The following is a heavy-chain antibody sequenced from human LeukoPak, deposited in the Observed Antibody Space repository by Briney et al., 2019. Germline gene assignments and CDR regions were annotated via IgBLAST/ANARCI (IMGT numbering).Heavy chain of an antibody. D-gene: IGHD3-16*02. V-gene: IGHV3-7*01. CDR2: IKQDGSEK. J-gene: IGHJ4*02. Sequence: GGSLRLSCAASGFTFSSYWMSWVRQAPGKGLEWVANIKQDGSEKYYVDSVKGRFTISRDNAKNSLYLQMNSLRAEDTAVYYCARIWGSYRSGFDYWGQGTLVTVSS. CDR3: ARIWGSYRSGFDY. CDR1: GFTFSSYW.